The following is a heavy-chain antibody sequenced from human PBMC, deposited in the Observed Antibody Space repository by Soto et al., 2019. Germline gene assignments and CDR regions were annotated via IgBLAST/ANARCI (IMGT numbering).Heavy chain of an antibody. J-gene: IGHJ4*02. D-gene: IGHD3-10*01. CDR1: RCPVTSYG. Sequence: QVQLVESGGGVVQPGRSLRLSCAASRCPVTSYGMHWVGEGPDKWLVWVAIISYDGSDKYYADSVKGRFTISRDNSKNTLYLQMNSLRPEDTALYYCVGGKYYFDYRGKPTLVIVSS. V-gene: IGHV3-30*03. CDR3: VGGKYYFDY. CDR2: ISYDGSDK.